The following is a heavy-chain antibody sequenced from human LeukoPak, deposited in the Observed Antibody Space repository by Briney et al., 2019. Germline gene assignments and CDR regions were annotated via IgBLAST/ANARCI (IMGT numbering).Heavy chain of an antibody. Sequence: GGSLRLSCTVSGFTVSSNSMSWVRQAPGKGLEWVSFIYSDNTHYSDSVKGRFTISRDNSKNTLYLQMNSLRAEDTAVYYCARRAGAYSHPFDYWGQGTLVTVSS. CDR2: IYSDNT. D-gene: IGHD4/OR15-4a*01. J-gene: IGHJ4*02. V-gene: IGHV3-53*01. CDR3: ARRAGAYSHPFDY. CDR1: GFTVSSNS.